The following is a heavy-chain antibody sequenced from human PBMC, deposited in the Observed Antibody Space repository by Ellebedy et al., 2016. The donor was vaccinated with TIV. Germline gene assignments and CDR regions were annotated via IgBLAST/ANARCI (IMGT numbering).Heavy chain of an antibody. CDR3: ARDRGSRATGAIGIGGYFDS. Sequence: GGSLRLSXAASGFTFSGYAMHWVRQAPGKGLEWVALISYDGSNIYYADSVKGRFTISRDNSKDTLYLQLNSLRAEDTAVYYCARDRGSRATGAIGIGGYFDSWGQGTLVTVS. CDR2: ISYDGSNI. CDR1: GFTFSGYA. V-gene: IGHV3-30-3*01. J-gene: IGHJ4*02. D-gene: IGHD1-1*01.